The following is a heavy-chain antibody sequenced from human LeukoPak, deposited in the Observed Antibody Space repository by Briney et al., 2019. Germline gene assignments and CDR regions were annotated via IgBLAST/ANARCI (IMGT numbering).Heavy chain of an antibody. CDR2: IYYSGST. Sequence: SQTLSLTCTVSARSIGSADYYWSWLRGPPWKGSERIGYIYYSGSTYYNPSLKSRVTISVDTSKNQFSPKLNSVTAADTAVYYCARWGFLGYAFDIWGRGTMVTVSS. CDR3: ARWGFLGYAFDI. CDR1: ARSIGSADYY. V-gene: IGHV4-30-4*08. J-gene: IGHJ3*02. D-gene: IGHD2/OR15-2a*01.